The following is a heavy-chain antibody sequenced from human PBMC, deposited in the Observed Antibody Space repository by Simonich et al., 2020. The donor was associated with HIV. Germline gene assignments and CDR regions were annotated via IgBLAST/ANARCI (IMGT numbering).Heavy chain of an antibody. CDR1: GYTFMDYH. CDR2: NNPNSGGT. CDR3: AREVGINLGAFDI. J-gene: IGHJ3*02. V-gene: IGHV1-2*02. D-gene: IGHD2-21*01. Sequence: QVQLVQSGAEVKKPGASMKVSCKASGYTFMDYHVHWVRQAPGQGLEWMGWNNPNSGGTNYAQKFQGRVTMTRDTSISTAYMELSSLGSDDTAMYYCAREVGINLGAFDIWGQGTMVTVSS.